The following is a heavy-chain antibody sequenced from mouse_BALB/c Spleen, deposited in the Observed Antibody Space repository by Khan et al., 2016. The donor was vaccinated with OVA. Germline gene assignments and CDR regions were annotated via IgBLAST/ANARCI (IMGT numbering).Heavy chain of an antibody. D-gene: IGHD2-12*01. J-gene: IGHJ3*01. V-gene: IGHV3-8*02. CDR2: IIYTGYP. CDR3: ARSTYRYAFVY. Sequence: EVQLVESGPSLVKPSQTLSLTCSVTGDSITSGYWNWIRKFPGNKLEYMGYIIYTGYPYYNPSLKSRISITRHTSQNQYYLQLSYVTDEDTATYYCARSTYRYAFVYWGQGTLVTVSA. CDR1: GDSITSGY.